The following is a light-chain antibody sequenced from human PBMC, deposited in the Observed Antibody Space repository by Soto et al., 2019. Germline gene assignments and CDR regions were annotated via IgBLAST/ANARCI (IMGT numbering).Light chain of an antibody. CDR3: LQHNTYPWT. V-gene: IGKV1-17*03. CDR1: QGIGNY. Sequence: DIQMTQSPSAMSASVGDRFTITCRASQGIGNYLAWFQQKPGKVPKRLTYGASSLQSGAPSRFSGSGSGTDFTLTISSLQPEDFATYYCLQHNTYPWTFGQGTKVDIK. J-gene: IGKJ1*01. CDR2: GAS.